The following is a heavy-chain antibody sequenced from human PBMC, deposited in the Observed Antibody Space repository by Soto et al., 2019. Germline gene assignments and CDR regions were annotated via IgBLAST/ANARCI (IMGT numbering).Heavy chain of an antibody. J-gene: IGHJ3*02. Sequence: GGSLRLSCAASGFTFSSYSMNWVRQAPGKGLEWVSSISSSSSYIYYADSVKGRFTISRGNAKNSLYLQMNSLRAEDTAVYYCARVARGGAAAFDAFDIWGQGTMVTVSS. CDR2: ISSSSSYI. CDR1: GFTFSSYS. CDR3: ARVARGGAAAFDAFDI. D-gene: IGHD6-13*01. V-gene: IGHV3-21*01.